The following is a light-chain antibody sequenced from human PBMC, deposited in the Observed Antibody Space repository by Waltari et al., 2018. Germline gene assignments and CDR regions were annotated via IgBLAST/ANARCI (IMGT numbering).Light chain of an antibody. CDR1: SSDVGGYKY. J-gene: IGLJ2*01. CDR2: DVN. CDR3: SSYTSSSTLV. Sequence: QSALTQPASVSGSPGQSITLSCTGTSSDVGGYKYVSWYQQHPGKAPKLMIYDVNIRPSGVSNRFSGSKSGNTASLTISGLQAEDEADYYCSSYTSSSTLVFGAGTKLTVL. V-gene: IGLV2-14*03.